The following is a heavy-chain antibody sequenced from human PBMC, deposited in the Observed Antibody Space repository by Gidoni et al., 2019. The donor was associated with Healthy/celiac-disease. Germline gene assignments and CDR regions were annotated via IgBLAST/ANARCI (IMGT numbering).Heavy chain of an antibody. V-gene: IGHV1-24*01. Sequence: GAEVKKPGASVKVSCKVSGYTLTELSMHWVRRAPGKGLEWMGGFDPEDGETIYAQKFQGRVTMTEDTSTDTAYMELSSLRSEDTAVYYCATPGGYGSSWRGGFDPWGQGTLVTVSS. CDR2: FDPEDGET. D-gene: IGHD6-13*01. CDR1: GYTLTELS. CDR3: ATPGGYGSSWRGGFDP. J-gene: IGHJ5*02.